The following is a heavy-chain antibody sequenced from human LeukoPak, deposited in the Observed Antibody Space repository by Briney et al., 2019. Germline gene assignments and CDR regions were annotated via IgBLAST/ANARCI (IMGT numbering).Heavy chain of an antibody. CDR2: ISDSGGSP. CDR1: GFTFSRYA. V-gene: IGHV3-23*01. Sequence: GSLRLSCATSGFTFSRYAMTWVRRAPGKGLEWVSIISDSGGSPYYADSVKGRFTISRDNSKNTLYLQMNSLRAEDTAIYYCASSGSYYFPFDYWGQGTLVTVSS. CDR3: ASSGSYYFPFDY. J-gene: IGHJ4*02. D-gene: IGHD3-10*01.